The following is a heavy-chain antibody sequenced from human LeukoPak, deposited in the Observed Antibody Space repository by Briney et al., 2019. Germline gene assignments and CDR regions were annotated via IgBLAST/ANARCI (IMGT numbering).Heavy chain of an antibody. V-gene: IGHV6-1*01. CDR3: ARDPASSAFDF. D-gene: IGHD6-19*01. CDR2: TYYRRSQWFS. J-gene: IGHJ4*02. CDR1: GDSVSSRSAA. Sequence: SQTLSLTRAISGDSVSSRSAAWNWVRQSPSGGLEWLGRTYYRRSQWFSDYAVSVKGRIAINPDTSKNQFSLHLNSVTPEDTAVYYCARDPASSAFDFWGRGTLVTVSS.